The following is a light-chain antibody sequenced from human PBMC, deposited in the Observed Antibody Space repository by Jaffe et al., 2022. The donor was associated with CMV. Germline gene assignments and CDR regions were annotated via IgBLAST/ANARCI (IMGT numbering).Light chain of an antibody. CDR1: QSVSHNH. CDR2: GAS. Sequence: EIVLTQSPGALSLSPGERAALSCRASQSVSHNHLAWYQQKPGQAPRLLIYGASDRVIGIPDRFSASGSGTDFTLTISRVEPEDVAVYYCQQYGDLHRTFGQGTKVEIK. CDR3: QQYGDLHRT. V-gene: IGKV3-20*01. J-gene: IGKJ1*01.